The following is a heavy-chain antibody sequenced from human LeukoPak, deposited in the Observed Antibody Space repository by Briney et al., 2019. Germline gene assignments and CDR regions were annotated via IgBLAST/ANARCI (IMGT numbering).Heavy chain of an antibody. J-gene: IGHJ4*02. CDR2: IWYDGSNK. D-gene: IGHD6-13*01. CDR3: ASAIAAVGIFY. V-gene: IGHV3-33*01. CDR1: GFTFSSYG. Sequence: GGPLRLSCAASGFTFSSYGMHWVRQAPGKGLERVAVIWYDGSNKYYADSVKGRFTISRDNSKNTLYLQMNSLRAEDTAVYYCASAIAAVGIFYWGQGTLVTDSS.